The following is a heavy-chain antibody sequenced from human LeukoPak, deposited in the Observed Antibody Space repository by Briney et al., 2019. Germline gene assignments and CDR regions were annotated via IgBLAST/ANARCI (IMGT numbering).Heavy chain of an antibody. CDR2: IYTSGST. Sequence: SETLSLTCTVSGGSISRYYWSWIRQPAGKGLEWIGRIYTSGSTSYNPSLKSRVTISVDKSKNQFSLKLSSVTAADTAVYYCAREPLSSGYYSDYWGQGTLVTVLS. V-gene: IGHV4-4*07. CDR3: AREPLSSGYYSDY. J-gene: IGHJ4*02. CDR1: GGSISRYY. D-gene: IGHD3-22*01.